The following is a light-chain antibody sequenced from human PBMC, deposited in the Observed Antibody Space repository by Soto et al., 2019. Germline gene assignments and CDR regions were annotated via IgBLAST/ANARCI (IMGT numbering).Light chain of an antibody. V-gene: IGKV1-5*01. CDR1: QSISSR. CDR2: DAS. J-gene: IGKJ1*01. CDR3: QQYNNWPPWT. Sequence: IPMTQSPSTLSASVGDRDTITCRASQSISSRLAWYQQKPGKAPKFLVYDASNLESGVPSRFSGSGSGTEFTLTISSLQSEDFAVYYCQQYNNWPPWTFGQGTKVDIK.